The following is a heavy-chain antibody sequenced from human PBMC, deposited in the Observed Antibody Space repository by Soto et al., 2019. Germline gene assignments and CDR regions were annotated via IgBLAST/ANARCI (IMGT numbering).Heavy chain of an antibody. CDR2: IIPVFATT. V-gene: IGHV1-69*13. J-gene: IGHJ4*02. CDR1: GGLFSTYA. CDR3: ARGDSGYVWFNEI. Sequence: SVKVSCKASGGLFSTYAISWVRQAPGQGLEWMGGIIPVFATTYYAEKFEGRVTITADESTNTAYMELSSLRSEDTAMYYCARGDSGYVWFNEIWGQGTMVTVS. D-gene: IGHD3-22*01.